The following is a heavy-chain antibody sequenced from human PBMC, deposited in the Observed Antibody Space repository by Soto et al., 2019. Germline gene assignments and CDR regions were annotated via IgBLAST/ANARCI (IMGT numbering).Heavy chain of an antibody. CDR3: ARDRVYCTNGVCSRTYYYYYGMDV. CDR1: GFTFSSYS. D-gene: IGHD2-8*01. Sequence: PGGSLRLSCAASGFTFSSYSMNWVRQAPGKGLEWVSSISSSSSYIYYADSVKGRFTISRDNAKNSLYLQMNSLRAEDTAVYYCARDRVYCTNGVCSRTYYYYYGMDVWGQGTTVTVSS. J-gene: IGHJ6*02. CDR2: ISSSSSYI. V-gene: IGHV3-21*01.